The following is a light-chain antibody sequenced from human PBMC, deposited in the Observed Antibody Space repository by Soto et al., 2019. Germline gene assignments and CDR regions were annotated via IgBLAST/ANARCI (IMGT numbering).Light chain of an antibody. CDR1: ESVSSSY. CDR2: GAS. Sequence: EIVLTQSPGTLSLSPGERATLSCRASESVSSSYLAWYQQKPGQAPRLLIYGASNRATGIPDRFSGSGSGTDFTLTISRLEPADFAVYYCQHYGSSVFTFGPGTKVDVK. CDR3: QHYGSSVFT. V-gene: IGKV3-20*01. J-gene: IGKJ3*01.